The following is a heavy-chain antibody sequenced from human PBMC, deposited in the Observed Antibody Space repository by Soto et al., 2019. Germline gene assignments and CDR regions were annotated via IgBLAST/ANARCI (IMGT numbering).Heavy chain of an antibody. Sequence: EVQLVESGGGLVQPGGSLRLSCAASGFTFRNAWMSWVRQAPGKGLEWVADINPVESEKYYVDSVKGRFTVSRDNAKNSLYLQMNGLRVEDTALYYCARDPAWGSLDYWGLGTLVTVSS. V-gene: IGHV3-7*01. CDR2: INPVESEK. J-gene: IGHJ4*02. CDR1: GFTFRNAW. CDR3: ARDPAWGSLDY. D-gene: IGHD7-27*01.